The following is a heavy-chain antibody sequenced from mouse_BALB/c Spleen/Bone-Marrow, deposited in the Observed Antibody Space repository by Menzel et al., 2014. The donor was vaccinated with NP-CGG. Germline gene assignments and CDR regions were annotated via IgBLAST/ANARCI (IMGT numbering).Heavy chain of an antibody. CDR2: ISYSGST. V-gene: IGHV3-8*02. D-gene: IGHD2-1*01. J-gene: IGHJ2*01. CDR1: GDSITSGY. Sequence: EVQLQQSGPSLVKPSQTLSLPCSVTGDSITSGYWNWIRKFPGNKLEYMGYISYSGSTYYNPSLKSRISITRDTSKNQYYLQLNSVTTGDTATYYCARPRDYYGNSLDYWGQGTTLTVSS. CDR3: ARPRDYYGNSLDY.